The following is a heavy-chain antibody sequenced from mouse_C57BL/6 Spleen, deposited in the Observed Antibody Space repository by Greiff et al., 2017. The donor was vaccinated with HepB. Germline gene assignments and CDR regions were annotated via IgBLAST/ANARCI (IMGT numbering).Heavy chain of an antibody. J-gene: IGHJ3*01. Sequence: LVESGAELARPGASVKLSCKASGYTFTSYGISWVKQRTGQGLEWIGEIYPRSGNTYYNEKFKGKATLTADKSSSTAYMELRSLTSEDSAVYFCALTGKGAWFAYWGQGTLVTVSA. V-gene: IGHV1-81*01. CDR2: IYPRSGNT. CDR3: ALTGKGAWFAY. D-gene: IGHD4-1*01. CDR1: GYTFTSYG.